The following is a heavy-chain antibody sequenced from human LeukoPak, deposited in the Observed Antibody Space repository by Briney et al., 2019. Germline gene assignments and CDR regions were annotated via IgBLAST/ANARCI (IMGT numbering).Heavy chain of an antibody. Sequence: PAGSLTLTCAVSGCTISSGRLSWVRHPPAKGLEWVSVIYSGGSTYYADSVKGRFTISRDNSKNTLYLQMNSRRAEDTAVYYCARDWGKGDYWGRGTLVTVSS. CDR3: ARDWGKGDY. CDR2: IYSGGST. CDR1: GCTISSGR. D-gene: IGHD3-16*01. J-gene: IGHJ4*02. V-gene: IGHV3-66*01.